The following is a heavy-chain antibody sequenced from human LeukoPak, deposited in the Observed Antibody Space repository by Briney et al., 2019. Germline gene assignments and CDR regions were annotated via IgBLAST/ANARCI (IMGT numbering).Heavy chain of an antibody. CDR1: GGSISSYY. V-gene: IGHV4-59*08. Sequence: SETLSLTCTVSGGSISSYYWSWIRQPPGKGLEWIGYIYCSGSTNYNPSLKSRVTISVDTSKNQFSPKLSSVTAADTAVYYCARQIAAAGLDYWGQGTLVTVSS. D-gene: IGHD6-13*01. J-gene: IGHJ4*02. CDR2: IYCSGST. CDR3: ARQIAAAGLDY.